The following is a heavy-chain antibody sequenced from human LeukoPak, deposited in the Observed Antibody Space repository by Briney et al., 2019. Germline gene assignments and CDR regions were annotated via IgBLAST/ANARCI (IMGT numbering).Heavy chain of an antibody. CDR1: GFTFSSYG. V-gene: IGHV3-30*18. Sequence: GRSPRLSCAASGFTFSSYGMHWVRQAPGKGLEWVAVISYDGSNKYYADSVKGRFTISRDNSKNTLYLQMNSLRAEDTAVYYCAKAAQYYYDSSGYYPLDYWGQGTLVTVSS. CDR2: ISYDGSNK. D-gene: IGHD3-22*01. CDR3: AKAAQYYYDSSGYYPLDY. J-gene: IGHJ4*02.